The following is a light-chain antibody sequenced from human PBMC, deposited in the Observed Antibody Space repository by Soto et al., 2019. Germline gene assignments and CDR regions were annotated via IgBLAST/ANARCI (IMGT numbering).Light chain of an antibody. CDR1: QSVSSN. CDR2: GAS. J-gene: IGKJ1*01. V-gene: IGKV3-15*01. CDR3: QQYNNWPRT. Sequence: EIVMTQSPATLSVSPGERATLSCRASQSVSSNLAWYQQKPGQAPRLLIYGASTRATGIPARFSGSGSGTEFTLTSSSLPYEYVAYYYCQQYNNWPRTFGQGTKVEIK.